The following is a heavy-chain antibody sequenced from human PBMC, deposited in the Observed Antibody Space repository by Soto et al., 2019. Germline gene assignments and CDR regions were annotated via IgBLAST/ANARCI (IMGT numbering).Heavy chain of an antibody. Sequence: GGSLRLSCAASGFTFSSYVVSWVRQSPGKGLEWVSGISGSGRDTYYADSVKGRFNISRDNSKNTLYLQMNSLRVEDTSIYYCAQPYYYGSSYYGMDVWGQGTTVTVSS. CDR1: GFTFSSYV. J-gene: IGHJ6*02. V-gene: IGHV3-23*01. CDR3: AQPYYYGSSYYGMDV. CDR2: ISGSGRDT. D-gene: IGHD3-10*01.